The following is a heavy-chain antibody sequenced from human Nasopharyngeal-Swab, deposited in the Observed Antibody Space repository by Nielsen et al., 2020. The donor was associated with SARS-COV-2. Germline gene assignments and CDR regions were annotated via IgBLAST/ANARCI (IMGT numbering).Heavy chain of an antibody. D-gene: IGHD3-10*01. J-gene: IGHJ4*02. Sequence: ASVKVSCNASGYTFTSYGISWVRQAPGQGLEWMGSINTNTGNPTFAPGFTGRFVFSLDTSVKTAYLQLTSLKAEDTAMYYCARDLNYYGYYFDFWGQGTQVTVSS. CDR3: ARDLNYYGYYFDF. CDR2: INTNTGNP. CDR1: GYTFTSYG. V-gene: IGHV7-4-1*02.